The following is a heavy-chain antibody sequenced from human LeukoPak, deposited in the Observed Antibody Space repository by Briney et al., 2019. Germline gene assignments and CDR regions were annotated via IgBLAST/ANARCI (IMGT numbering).Heavy chain of an antibody. J-gene: IGHJ5*02. D-gene: IGHD3-10*01. CDR2: ISAYNGNT. Sequence: ASVTVSCKASGYTFTSYGISWVRQAPGQGLEWMGWISAYNGNTNYAQKLQGRVTMTTDTSTSTAYMELRSLRSDDTAVYYCARDRAVRGVMVEGGGWFDHWGQGTLVTVSS. CDR3: ARDRAVRGVMVEGGGWFDH. CDR1: GYTFTSYG. V-gene: IGHV1-18*01.